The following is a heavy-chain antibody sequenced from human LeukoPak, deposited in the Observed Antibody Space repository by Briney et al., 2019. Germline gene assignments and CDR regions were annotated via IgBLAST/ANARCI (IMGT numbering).Heavy chain of an antibody. Sequence: GSLRLSCEASGFTFSRYAMTWVRQAPGKGLQWVSAISGSDGRTYYADAVKGRFTISRDNSKNTLYLQMNSLRAEDTAVYYCAREGYGDYHFGYWGRGTLVTVSS. CDR1: GFTFSRYA. CDR3: AREGYGDYHFGY. CDR2: ISGSDGRT. V-gene: IGHV3-23*01. J-gene: IGHJ4*02. D-gene: IGHD4-17*01.